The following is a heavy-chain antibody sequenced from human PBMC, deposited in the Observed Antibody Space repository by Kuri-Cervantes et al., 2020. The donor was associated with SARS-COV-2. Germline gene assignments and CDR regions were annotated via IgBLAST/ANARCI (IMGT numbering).Heavy chain of an antibody. V-gene: IGHV3-53*01. CDR3: AKDQQRRYCSSTSCYFSGFGI. CDR2: IYSGGGGGGT. CDR1: GLDIRSEY. Sequence: GESLKISCAASGLDIRSEYMTWVRQAPGKGLEWVSVIYSGGGGGGTHYAESAQGRFRISRDDSKNTMYLQMDSVRPEDTAVYYCAKDQQRRYCSSTSCYFSGFGIWGQGTMVTVSS. J-gene: IGHJ3*02. D-gene: IGHD2-2*01.